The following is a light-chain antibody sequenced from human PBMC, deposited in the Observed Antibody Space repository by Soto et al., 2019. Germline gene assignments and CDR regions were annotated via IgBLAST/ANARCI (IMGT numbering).Light chain of an antibody. CDR3: LQFNTFPWT. CDR2: KVS. J-gene: IGKJ1*01. Sequence: DIQMTQSPSTLSASVGDTVNMTCRASQNIGSCVAWYQQQPGKGPKFLINKVSNLESGVPSRISGSGSGTEFPLTIRSLQPDDFAKYYCLQFNTFPWTFGQGTKVEIK. CDR1: QNIGSC. V-gene: IGKV1-5*03.